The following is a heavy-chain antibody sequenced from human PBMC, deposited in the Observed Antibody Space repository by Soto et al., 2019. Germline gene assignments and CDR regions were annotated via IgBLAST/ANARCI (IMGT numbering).Heavy chain of an antibody. CDR3: AREGEYSGYVLSDFDY. CDR2: IKQDGSEK. J-gene: IGHJ4*02. V-gene: IGHV3-7*05. D-gene: IGHD5-12*01. CDR1: GFTFSSYW. Sequence: GGSLRLSCAASGFTFSSYWMSWVRQAPGKGLEWVANIKQDGSEKYYVDSVKGRFTISRDNAKNSLYLQMNSLRAEDTAVYYCAREGEYSGYVLSDFDYWGQGTLVTVSS.